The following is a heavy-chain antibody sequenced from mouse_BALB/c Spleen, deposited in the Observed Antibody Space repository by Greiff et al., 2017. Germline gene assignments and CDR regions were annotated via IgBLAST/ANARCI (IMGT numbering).Heavy chain of an antibody. D-gene: IGHD2-4*01. Sequence: EVKVVESGTVLARPGASVKMSCKASGYSFTSYWMHWVKQRPGQGLEWIGAIYPGNSDTSYNQKFKGKAKLTAVTSASTAYMELSSLTNEDSAVYYCTRSTMIYQGYFDYWGQGTTLTVSS. V-gene: IGHV1-5*01. CDR2: IYPGNSDT. CDR3: TRSTMIYQGYFDY. J-gene: IGHJ2*01. CDR1: GYSFTSYW.